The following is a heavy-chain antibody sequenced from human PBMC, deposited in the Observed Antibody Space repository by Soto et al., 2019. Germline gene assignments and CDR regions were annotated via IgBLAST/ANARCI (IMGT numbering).Heavy chain of an antibody. Sequence: PGGSLRLSCTASGFTFSSYGMHWVRQAPGKGLEWVAVIWYDGSNKYYADSVKGRFTISRDNSKNTLYLQMNSLRAEDTAVYYCARDSTAYSSSWYNWFDPWGQGTLVTVSS. CDR1: GFTFSSYG. CDR2: IWYDGSNK. V-gene: IGHV3-33*01. D-gene: IGHD6-13*01. CDR3: ARDSTAYSSSWYNWFDP. J-gene: IGHJ5*02.